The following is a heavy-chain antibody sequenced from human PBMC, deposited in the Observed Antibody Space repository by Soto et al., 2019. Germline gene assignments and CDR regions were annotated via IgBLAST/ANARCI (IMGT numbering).Heavy chain of an antibody. CDR3: ARDLHRSNGFDP. D-gene: IGHD6-6*01. V-gene: IGHV3-74*01. CDR1: GFTFSSYW. J-gene: IGHJ5*02. Sequence: GGSLRLSCAASGFTFSSYWMHWVRQAPGKGLVWVSRINSDGSSTSYADSVKGRFTISRDNAKNTLYLQMNSLSAEDPACYYCARDLHRSNGFDPWGQGTLVTVSS. CDR2: INSDGSST.